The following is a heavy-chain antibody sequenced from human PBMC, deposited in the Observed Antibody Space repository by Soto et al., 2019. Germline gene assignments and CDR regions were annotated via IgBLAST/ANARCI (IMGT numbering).Heavy chain of an antibody. V-gene: IGHV1-2*02. J-gene: IGHJ5*02. D-gene: IGHD3-3*02. Sequence: ASVKVSCKASGYTFTGYYMHWVRQAPGQGLEWMGWINPNSGGSNYAQKFQGRVTMTRDTSISTAYMELSRLRSDDTAVYYCARDRGPFLEWLNWFDPWGQGISVTVS. CDR3: ARDRGPFLEWLNWFDP. CDR1: GYTFTGYY. CDR2: INPNSGGS.